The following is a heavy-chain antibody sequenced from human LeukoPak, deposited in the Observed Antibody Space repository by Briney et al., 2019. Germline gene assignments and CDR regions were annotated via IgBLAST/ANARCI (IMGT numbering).Heavy chain of an antibody. CDR3: ARGRRYRGYYDSSGPFDY. CDR2: INHSGST. Sequence: SETLSLTCAVYGGSFSGYYWSWIRQPPGKGLEWIGEINHSGSTNYNLSLKSRVTISVDTSKNQFSLKLSSVTAADTAVYYCARGRRYRGYYDSSGPFDYWGQGTLVTVSS. V-gene: IGHV4-34*01. D-gene: IGHD3-22*01. J-gene: IGHJ4*02. CDR1: GGSFSGYY.